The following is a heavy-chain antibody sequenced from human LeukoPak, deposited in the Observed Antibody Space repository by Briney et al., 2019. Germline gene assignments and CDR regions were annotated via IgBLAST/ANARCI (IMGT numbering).Heavy chain of an antibody. D-gene: IGHD4-17*01. Sequence: GGSLRLSCAASGNYWMHWVRQAPGKGLVWVSHINSDGSWTSYADSVKGRFTISRDDSKNTLYLQIYSLRAEDTAVYYCASGDYAGYFDYWGQGTLVAVSS. V-gene: IGHV3-74*01. J-gene: IGHJ4*02. CDR3: ASGDYAGYFDY. CDR1: GNYW. CDR2: INSDGSWT.